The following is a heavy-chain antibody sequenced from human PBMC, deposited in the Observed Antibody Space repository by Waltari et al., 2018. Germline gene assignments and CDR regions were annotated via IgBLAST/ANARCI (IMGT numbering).Heavy chain of an antibody. V-gene: IGHV4-34*01. D-gene: IGHD6-19*01. Sequence: QVQLQQWGAGLLKPSETLSLTCAVYGGSFSGYYWSWIRQPPGKGPEWIGEINHSGSTNYNPSLKSRVTISVDTSKNQFSLKLSSVTAADTAVYYCARGNNWWQWLVLGAFDIWGQGTMVTVSS. CDR1: GGSFSGYY. J-gene: IGHJ3*02. CDR2: INHSGST. CDR3: ARGNNWWQWLVLGAFDI.